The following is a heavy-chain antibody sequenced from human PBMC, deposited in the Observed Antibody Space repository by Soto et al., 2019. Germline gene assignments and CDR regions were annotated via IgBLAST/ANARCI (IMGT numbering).Heavy chain of an antibody. D-gene: IGHD3-3*01. J-gene: IGHJ4*02. CDR3: ARGDFWSGYYRPYYFDY. V-gene: IGHV4-59*01. Sequence: QVQLQESGPGLVKPSETLSLTCTVSGGSISSYYWSWIRQPPGKGLEWIGYIYYSGSTNYNPSLKSRVTISVDTSKNQFSLKLSSVTAADTVVYYCARGDFWSGYYRPYYFDYWGQGTLVTVSS. CDR2: IYYSGST. CDR1: GGSISSYY.